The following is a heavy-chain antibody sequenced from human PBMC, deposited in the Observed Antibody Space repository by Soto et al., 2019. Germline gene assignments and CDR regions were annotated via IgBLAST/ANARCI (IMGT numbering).Heavy chain of an antibody. CDR1: GFTFSSYA. V-gene: IGHV3-23*01. J-gene: IGHJ4*02. CDR2: ISGSGGST. CDR3: AKDEWVGGIVVVVAAIGGVDY. D-gene: IGHD2-15*01. Sequence: EVQLLESGGGLVQPGGSLRLSCAASGFTFSSYAMSWVRQAPGKGLEWVSAISGSGGSTYYADSVKGRFTISRDNSKNTLYLQMNSLRAEDTAVYYCAKDEWVGGIVVVVAAIGGVDYWGQGTLVTVSS.